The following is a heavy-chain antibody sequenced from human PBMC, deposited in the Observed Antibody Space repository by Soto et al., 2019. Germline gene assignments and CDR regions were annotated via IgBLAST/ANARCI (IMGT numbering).Heavy chain of an antibody. CDR3: AREGSVATIIYYYYMDV. D-gene: IGHD5-12*01. Sequence: ASVKVSCKASGYTFTSYGISWVRQAPGQGLEWMGWISAYNGNTNYAQKLQGRVTMTTDTSTSTAYMELRSLRSDDTAVYYCAREGSVATIIYYYYMDVWGKGTTVTVSS. V-gene: IGHV1-18*01. J-gene: IGHJ6*03. CDR1: GYTFTSYG. CDR2: ISAYNGNT.